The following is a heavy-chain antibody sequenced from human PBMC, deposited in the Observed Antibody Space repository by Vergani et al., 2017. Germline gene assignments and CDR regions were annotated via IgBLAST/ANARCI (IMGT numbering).Heavy chain of an antibody. CDR2: TYYRSKWYN. CDR1: GDSVSSNSAA. V-gene: IGHV6-1*01. D-gene: IGHD1-26*01. J-gene: IGHJ3*02. CDR3: ARDRIDSGSYFGHGAFDI. Sequence: QVQLQQSGPGLVKPSQTLSLTCAISGDSVSSNSAAWNWIRQSPSRGLEWLVRTYYRSKWYNDYAVSVKSRITINPDTSKNQFSLQLNSVTPEDTAVYYCARDRIDSGSYFGHGAFDIWGQGTMVTVSS.